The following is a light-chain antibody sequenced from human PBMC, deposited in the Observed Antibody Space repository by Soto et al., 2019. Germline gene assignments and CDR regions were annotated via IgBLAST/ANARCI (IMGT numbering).Light chain of an antibody. Sequence: IPMTQSPSSVSASVGDTVTITCRARRGIAGGLAWYQQKPGKAPKLLIYGASTLKSGFPLRFSVSVSETDFTLTIGGLQPDDFATYFCQQSNSFPYTFGQRNKLQIK. CDR1: RGIAGG. J-gene: IGKJ2*01. CDR3: QQSNSFPYT. V-gene: IGKV1-12*01. CDR2: GAS.